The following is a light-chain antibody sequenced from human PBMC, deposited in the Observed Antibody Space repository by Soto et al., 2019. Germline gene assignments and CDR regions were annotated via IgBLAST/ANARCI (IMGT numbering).Light chain of an antibody. J-gene: IGKJ3*01. V-gene: IGKV3-20*01. Sequence: EIVLTQSPGTLSLSPGERATLSCRASQSVSSNNLALYQQRPGQALGVVIYGATNSATGIPERFSGRGSGTDFPHTISRLEHEDVAVYYCQQYGRSPFTFGPGTKVDIK. CDR2: GAT. CDR1: QSVSSNN. CDR3: QQYGRSPFT.